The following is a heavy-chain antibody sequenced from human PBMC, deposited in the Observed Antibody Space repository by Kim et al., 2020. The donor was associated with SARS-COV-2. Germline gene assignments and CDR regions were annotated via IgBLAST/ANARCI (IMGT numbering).Heavy chain of an antibody. CDR3: ARHGVPSSWYSYYFDY. CDR2: IDPSDSYT. CDR1: GYSFTSYW. J-gene: IGHJ4*02. D-gene: IGHD6-13*01. V-gene: IGHV5-10-1*01. Sequence: GESLKISCKGSGYSFTSYWISWVRQMPGKGLEWMGRIDPSDSYTNYNPSFQGHVTISADKSISTAYLQWSSLKASDTAMYYCARHGVPSSWYSYYFDYWGQGTLVTVSS.